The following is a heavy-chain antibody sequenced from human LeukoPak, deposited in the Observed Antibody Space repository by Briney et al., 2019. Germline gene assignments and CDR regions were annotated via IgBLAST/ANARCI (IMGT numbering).Heavy chain of an antibody. CDR1: GFTFSSYA. Sequence: GGSLRLSCAASGFTFSSYAMHWVRQAPGKGLEWVAVISYDGSNKYYADSVKGRFTISRDNSKNTLYLQMNGLRAEDTAVYYCAREGSGLHYYYYYGMDVWGQGTTVTVSS. J-gene: IGHJ6*02. D-gene: IGHD3-10*01. V-gene: IGHV3-30-3*01. CDR2: ISYDGSNK. CDR3: AREGSGLHYYYYYGMDV.